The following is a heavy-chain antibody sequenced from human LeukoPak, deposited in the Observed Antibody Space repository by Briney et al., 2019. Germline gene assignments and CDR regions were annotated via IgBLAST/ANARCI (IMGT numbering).Heavy chain of an antibody. D-gene: IGHD3-10*01. J-gene: IGHJ3*01. CDR2: VDPEDAKA. CDR3: PTSGRSSLAFDV. Sequence: ASVKVSCKSSGYTFSDYYIHWVRQAPGGGLQWLGRVDPEDAKAVYSQNLQGRVTITADSFSDSTYMFLSSLTSEDTAFYYCPTSGRSSLAFDVWGQGTVVTVSS. CDR1: GYTFSDYY. V-gene: IGHV1-69-2*01.